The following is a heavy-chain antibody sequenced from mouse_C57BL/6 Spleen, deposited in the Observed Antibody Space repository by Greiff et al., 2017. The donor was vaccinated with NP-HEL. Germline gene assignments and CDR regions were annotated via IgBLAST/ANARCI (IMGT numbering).Heavy chain of an antibody. CDR3: AREGFLYYFDY. V-gene: IGHV3-6*01. CDR2: ISYDGSN. Sequence: ESGPGLVKPSQSLSLTCSVTGYSITSGYYWNWIRQFPGNKLEWMGYISYDGSNNYNPSLKNRISITRDTSKNQFFLKLNSVTTEDTATYYCAREGFLYYFDYWGQGTTLTVSS. CDR1: GYSITSGYY. J-gene: IGHJ2*01.